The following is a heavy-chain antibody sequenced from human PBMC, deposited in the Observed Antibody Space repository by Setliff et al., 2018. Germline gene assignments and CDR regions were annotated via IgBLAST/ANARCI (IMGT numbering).Heavy chain of an antibody. D-gene: IGHD6-19*01. V-gene: IGHV4-34*12. CDR3: ARNFLGWLARF. J-gene: IGHJ4*02. CDR2: IIHSGST. CDR1: GGSFSGYY. Sequence: LSLTCAVYGGSFSGYYWSWIRQPPGKRLEWIGEIIHSGSTNYNPSLKSRVTISMDTSKNQFSLKVSSVTAADTAVYYCARNFLGWLARFWGRGTLVTVSS.